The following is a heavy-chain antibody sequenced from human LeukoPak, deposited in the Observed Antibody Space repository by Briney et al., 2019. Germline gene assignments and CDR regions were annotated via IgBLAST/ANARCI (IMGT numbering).Heavy chain of an antibody. CDR1: AFTIGTAW. CDR3: IAHFPYFYGFDV. V-gene: IGHV3-15*01. CDR2: IKSEGEGATT. Sequence: PGGSLRLSCVSSAFTIGTAWMSWVRQAPGKGLEWLGHIKSEGEGATTDYAAPAKGRFAISRDDSKNMIYLQMSSLKIDDTAIYYCIAHFPYFYGFDVWGKGTTVTVSS. J-gene: IGHJ6*04. D-gene: IGHD3-3*02.